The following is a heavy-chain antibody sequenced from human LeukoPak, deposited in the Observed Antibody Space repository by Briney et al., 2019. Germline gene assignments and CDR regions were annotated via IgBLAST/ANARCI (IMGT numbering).Heavy chain of an antibody. V-gene: IGHV3-11*06. CDR3: ARDYKYAFDN. J-gene: IGHJ4*02. Sequence: GGSLRLSCTASGFSFSNHYMRWIRQAPGKGLEWISYIGIDSGNTNYADSVKGRFTISGDKAKNSLYLQMNSLRVEDTAVYYCARDYKYAFDNWGQGTLVTVSS. CDR2: IGIDSGNT. CDR1: GFSFSNHY. D-gene: IGHD5-24*01.